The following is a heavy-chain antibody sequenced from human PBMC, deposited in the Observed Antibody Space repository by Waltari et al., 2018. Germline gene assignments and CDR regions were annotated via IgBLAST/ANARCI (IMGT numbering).Heavy chain of an antibody. CDR1: GFTVSSHY. D-gene: IGHD3-3*01. CDR3: ARGPSITIFGVGRGLDV. Sequence: EVQLVESGGGLIQPGGSLRLSCAASGFTVSSHYMSWVRQAPGKGLAWVSVIYSGGSTYYADSVKGRFTISRDNSKNTLYLQMNSLRAEDTAVYYCARGPSITIFGVGRGLDVWGQGTTVTVSS. V-gene: IGHV3-53*01. CDR2: IYSGGST. J-gene: IGHJ6*02.